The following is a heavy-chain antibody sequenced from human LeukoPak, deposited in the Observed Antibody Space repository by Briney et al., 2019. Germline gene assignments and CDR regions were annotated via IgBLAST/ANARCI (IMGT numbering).Heavy chain of an antibody. Sequence: GGSLRLSCAASGFTFSSYSMNWVRQAPGKGLEWVSSISSSSSYIYYADSVKGRFTISIDNAKNSLYLQMNSLRPEDTAVYYCARGNLWFGELVYWGQGTLVTVSS. J-gene: IGHJ4*02. V-gene: IGHV3-21*01. CDR2: ISSSSSYI. CDR3: ARGNLWFGELVY. CDR1: GFTFSSYS. D-gene: IGHD3-10*01.